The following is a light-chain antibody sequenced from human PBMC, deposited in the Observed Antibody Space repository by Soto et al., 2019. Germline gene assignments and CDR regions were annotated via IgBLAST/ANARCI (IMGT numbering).Light chain of an antibody. CDR3: QQLSNWPPFT. CDR2: DAS. CDR1: QSVSSN. Sequence: EIVLTQSPATLSLSPGERATLSCRASQSVSSNLAWYQQKPGQAPRLLIYDASNRATGIPARFSGSGSGTDFTLTISSLEPEDFAVYYCQQLSNWPPFTFGPGTKVDIK. J-gene: IGKJ3*01. V-gene: IGKV3-11*01.